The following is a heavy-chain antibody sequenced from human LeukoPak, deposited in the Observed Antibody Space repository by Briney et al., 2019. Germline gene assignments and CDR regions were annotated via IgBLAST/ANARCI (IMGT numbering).Heavy chain of an antibody. CDR2: INHSGST. V-gene: IGHV4-34*01. Sequence: SETLSLTCAVYGGSFSGYYWSWIRQPPGKGLEWIGEINHSGSTNYNPSLKSRVTISVDTSKNQFSLKLSSVTAADTAVYYCATVSTYYYYYYMDVWGKGTTVTVSS. CDR1: GGSFSGYY. D-gene: IGHD5/OR15-5a*01. CDR3: ATVSTYYYYYYMDV. J-gene: IGHJ6*03.